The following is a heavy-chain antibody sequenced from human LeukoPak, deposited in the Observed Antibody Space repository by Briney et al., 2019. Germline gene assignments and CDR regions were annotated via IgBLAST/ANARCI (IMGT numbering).Heavy chain of an antibody. V-gene: IGHV3-20*04. J-gene: IGHJ4*02. Sequence: GGSLRLSCAASGFTFGDYGVIWVRRAPGKGLEWVSGINCNGVSTLYAASVNGRFTISRDNAKNSLSLQIHSLRVEDTAFYYCARSGDYHLLPGYLAYWGQGPLVPVSS. CDR3: ARSGDYHLLPGYLAY. CDR1: GFTFGDYG. D-gene: IGHD3/OR15-3a*01. CDR2: INCNGVST.